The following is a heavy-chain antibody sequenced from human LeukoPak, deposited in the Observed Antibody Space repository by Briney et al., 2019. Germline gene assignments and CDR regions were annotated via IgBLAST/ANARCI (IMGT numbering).Heavy chain of an antibody. Sequence: GGSLRLSCAASGFTVSSNYMSWVRQAPGKGLEWVSVIYSGGSTYYADSVKGRFTISRDNSKNTLYLQMNSLRAEDTAVYYCANPQSRGYDYLDYWGQGTLVTVSS. J-gene: IGHJ4*02. CDR3: ANPQSRGYDYLDY. CDR1: GFTVSSNY. V-gene: IGHV3-53*01. CDR2: IYSGGST. D-gene: IGHD5-12*01.